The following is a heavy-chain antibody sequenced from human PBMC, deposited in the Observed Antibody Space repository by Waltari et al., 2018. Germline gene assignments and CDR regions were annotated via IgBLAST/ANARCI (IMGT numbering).Heavy chain of an antibody. J-gene: IGHJ4*02. Sequence: QVQLQQWGAGLLKPSETLSLTCAVYGGSFSGYYWSWIRPPPGKGLEWIGEINHSGSTNDNPSLKSRVTISVDTSKNQFSLKLSSVTAADTAVYYCASGARGYSWGYWGQGTLVTVSS. CDR1: GGSFSGYY. V-gene: IGHV4-34*01. D-gene: IGHD5-18*01. CDR2: INHSGST. CDR3: ASGARGYSWGY.